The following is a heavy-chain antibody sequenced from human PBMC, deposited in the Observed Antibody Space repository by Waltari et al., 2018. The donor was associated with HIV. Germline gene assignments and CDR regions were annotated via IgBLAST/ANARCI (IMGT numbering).Heavy chain of an antibody. CDR2: IKSEDDGGTT. D-gene: IGHD2-15*01. V-gene: IGHV3-15*01. Sequence: EVQLVASGGGLVKPGESLRLSCAASGFTLTNPWMSWVRQAPGKGLEWVGRIKSEDDGGTTDYAAPVKGRFTISRDDSKNALYLQMNSLKTEDTALYYCTSTGGGITDYWGQGTLVTVSS. CDR3: TSTGGGITDY. J-gene: IGHJ4*02. CDR1: GFTLTNPW.